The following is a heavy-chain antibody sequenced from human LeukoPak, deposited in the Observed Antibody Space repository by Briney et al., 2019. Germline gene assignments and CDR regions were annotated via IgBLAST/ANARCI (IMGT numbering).Heavy chain of an antibody. V-gene: IGHV3-66*01. D-gene: IGHD6-19*01. Sequence: GGSLRLSCAASGFTVSSNYMSWVRQAPGKGLEWVSAIYSDARTYYADSVKGRFTISRDNSKNTLYLQMNSLRAEDTAVYYCARAEVAAPSPGYYYFDYWGQGTLVTVSS. CDR2: IYSDART. CDR1: GFTVSSNY. J-gene: IGHJ4*02. CDR3: ARAEVAAPSPGYYYFDY.